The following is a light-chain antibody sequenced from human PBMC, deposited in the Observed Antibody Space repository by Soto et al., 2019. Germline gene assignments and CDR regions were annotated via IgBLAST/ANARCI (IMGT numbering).Light chain of an antibody. CDR1: QSVSSNY. CDR3: EQYGSSPWT. Sequence: EIVLTQSPGTLSLSAGERATLSCKATQSVSSNYLAWYQHKPGPATRLLIDAATSRTTGIPDRFSGSAAGKYFTITISLLAPEYVALYYCEQYGSSPWTFGQGTKVDIK. J-gene: IGKJ1*01. CDR2: AAT. V-gene: IGKV3-20*01.